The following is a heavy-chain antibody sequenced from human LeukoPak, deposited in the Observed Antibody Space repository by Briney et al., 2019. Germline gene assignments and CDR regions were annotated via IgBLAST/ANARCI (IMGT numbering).Heavy chain of an antibody. D-gene: IGHD3-10*01. CDR3: ASGEEWRSH. CDR1: GGSISSSSYY. Sequence: SETLSLTCTVSGGSISSSSYYWGWIRQPPGKGLEWIGSIYYSGSTYYNPSLKSRVTISVDTSKNQFSLKLSSVTAADTAVYYCASGEEWRSHWGQGTLVTVSS. J-gene: IGHJ1*01. V-gene: IGHV4-39*07. CDR2: IYYSGST.